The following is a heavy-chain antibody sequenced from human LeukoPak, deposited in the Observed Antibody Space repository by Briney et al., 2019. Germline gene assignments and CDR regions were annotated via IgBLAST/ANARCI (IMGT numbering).Heavy chain of an antibody. CDR1: GGTFSGNY. Sequence: PSETLSLTCAVYGGTFSGNYWSRLRQPPGKGLEWIGEINHSGSTNYNPSLKSRVTISVDTSKNQFSLKLSSVTAADKAVYYCERMSRDGLSRDYWGQGTLVTVSS. V-gene: IGHV4-34*01. CDR2: INHSGST. J-gene: IGHJ4*02. CDR3: ERMSRDGLSRDY. D-gene: IGHD5-24*01.